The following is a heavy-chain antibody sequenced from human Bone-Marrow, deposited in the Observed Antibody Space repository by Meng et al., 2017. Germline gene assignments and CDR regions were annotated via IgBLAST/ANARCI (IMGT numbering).Heavy chain of an antibody. V-gene: IGHV3-74*01. CDR3: ARFTPFDY. CDR1: GFTFSSYW. J-gene: IGHJ4*02. Sequence: HLGESGGALVQPGGSLRLSCTASGFTFSSYWMHWVRQAPGKGPVWVSRINTDGSSTDYADSVKGRFTISRDNAKNTLYLQMNSLRAEDTAMYYCARFTPFDYWGQGTLVTVSS. CDR2: INTDGSST.